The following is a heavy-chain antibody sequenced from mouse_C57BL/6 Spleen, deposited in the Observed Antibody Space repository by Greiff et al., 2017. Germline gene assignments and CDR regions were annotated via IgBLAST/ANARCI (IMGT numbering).Heavy chain of an antibody. Sequence: QVQLQQPGAELVKPGASVKLSCTASGYTFTSYWMHWVKQRPGQGLAWIGMIQPNSGSTNYNEKFKSKATLTVDKSSSTAYMPLSSLTSEDSAVYYCARSRITTVDAMDYWGQGTSVTVSS. D-gene: IGHD1-1*01. J-gene: IGHJ4*01. CDR1: GYTFTSYW. CDR3: ARSRITTVDAMDY. V-gene: IGHV1-64*01. CDR2: IQPNSGST.